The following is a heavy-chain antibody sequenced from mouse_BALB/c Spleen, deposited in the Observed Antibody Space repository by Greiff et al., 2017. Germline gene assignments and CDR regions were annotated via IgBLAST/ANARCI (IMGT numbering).Heavy chain of an antibody. CDR3: ARNPNDGYYDSYAMDY. CDR1: GFSLTSYG. V-gene: IGHV2-4-1*01. D-gene: IGHD2-3*01. J-gene: IGHJ4*01. CDR2: IWSGGST. Sequence: QVQLKESGPGLVQPSQSLSITCTVSGFSLTSYGVHWVRQSPGKGLEWLGVIWSGGSTDYNAAFISRLSISKDNSKSQVFFKMNSLQADDTAIYYCARNPNDGYYDSYAMDYWGQGTSVTVSS.